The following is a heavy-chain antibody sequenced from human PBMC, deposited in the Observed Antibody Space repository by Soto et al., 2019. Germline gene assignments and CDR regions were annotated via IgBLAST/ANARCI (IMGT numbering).Heavy chain of an antibody. Sequence: EVQLVESGGGVVRPGGSLRLSCAASGFTFEDHGMTWVRQVPGKGLEWVAEINWSGSSTSYADSVKGRFTISRDNAKNSLYLQMNSLGAEDTALYFCARDGGVAVAVDASDIWGQGTMVTVSS. CDR3: ARDGGVAVAVDASDI. V-gene: IGHV3-20*04. CDR1: GFTFEDHG. D-gene: IGHD6-19*01. J-gene: IGHJ3*02. CDR2: INWSGSST.